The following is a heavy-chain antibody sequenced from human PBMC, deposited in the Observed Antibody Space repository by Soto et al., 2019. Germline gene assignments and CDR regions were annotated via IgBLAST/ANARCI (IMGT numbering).Heavy chain of an antibody. Sequence: QVQLQESGPGLVKPSQTLSLTGTVSGGSISTGGYYWNWIRQHPGKGLEWLGYFYYSGSTYFNPFLKSRVTIAVNTSKNQFSLPLSSVTAAETAVYYFARSVFPWGQGTLVTVSS. CDR1: GGSISTGGYY. V-gene: IGHV4-31*03. CDR2: FYYSGST. CDR3: ARSVFP. J-gene: IGHJ5*02.